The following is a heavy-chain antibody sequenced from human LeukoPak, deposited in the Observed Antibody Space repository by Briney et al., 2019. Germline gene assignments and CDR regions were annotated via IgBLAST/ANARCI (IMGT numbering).Heavy chain of an antibody. Sequence: PGGSLRLSCRASGFTVSSNSMTWVRQAPGKGLAWVSVSYTDGSTYYADSVKGRFTISRDNSKNTVYRQMNSVRAEDTAVYYCARDLEYFDYWGQGTLVTVTS. CDR1: GFTVSSNS. V-gene: IGHV3-66*01. CDR3: ARDLEYFDY. CDR2: SYTDGST. J-gene: IGHJ4*02.